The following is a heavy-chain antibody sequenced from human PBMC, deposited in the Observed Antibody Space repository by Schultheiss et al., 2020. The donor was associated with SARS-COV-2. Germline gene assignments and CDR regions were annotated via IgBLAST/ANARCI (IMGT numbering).Heavy chain of an antibody. CDR1: GFTFNDYA. D-gene: IGHD2-21*01. CDR3: ANFVLP. Sequence: GGSLRLSCAASGFTFNDYAMHWVRQAPGKGLEWVAVISYDGSNKYYADSVKGRFTISRDNSKNTLYLQMNSLRAEDTAVYYCANFVLPWGQGTLVTVSS. V-gene: IGHV3-30*18. CDR2: ISYDGSNK. J-gene: IGHJ5*02.